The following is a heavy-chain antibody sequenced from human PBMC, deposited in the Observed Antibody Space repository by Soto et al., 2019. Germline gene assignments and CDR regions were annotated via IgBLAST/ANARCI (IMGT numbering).Heavy chain of an antibody. J-gene: IGHJ6*02. V-gene: IGHV4-61*01. D-gene: IGHD5-12*01. CDR3: ARVPVEMATIGYYYSYGVDV. CDR1: GDSVTSGSHY. CDR2: IFYSEHT. Sequence: SETLSLTCTVSGDSVTSGSHYWSWIRQPPGKGLEYIGYIFYSEHTTYHPSLTSRVTISINTSKNQFSLKLSSETAADTALYYCARVPVEMATIGYYYSYGVDVCGQRTTVTGSS.